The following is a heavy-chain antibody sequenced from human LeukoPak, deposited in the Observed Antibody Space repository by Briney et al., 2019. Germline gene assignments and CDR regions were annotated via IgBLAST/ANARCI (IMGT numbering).Heavy chain of an antibody. CDR3: ARNPSPIRDNFLWFGELPGDAFDI. V-gene: IGHV4-38-2*01. CDR1: GYSLIRGYY. Sequence: PDTLSLSCAVSGYSLIRGYYRGWIRPPPGEGVEWIGSIHHRWSTYYNPSLQSRVNTPIDNAKHPLSLKLNSVTRPATAVYYFARNPSPIRDNFLWFGELPGDAFDIWGQGTMVTVSS. D-gene: IGHD3-10*01. CDR2: IHHRWST. J-gene: IGHJ3*02.